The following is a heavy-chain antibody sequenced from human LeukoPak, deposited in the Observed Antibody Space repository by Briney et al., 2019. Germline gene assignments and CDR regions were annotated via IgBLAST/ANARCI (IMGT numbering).Heavy chain of an antibody. V-gene: IGHV4-30-4*01. CDR1: GGSISDGEYF. CDR3: ARLGGYYDPPDY. D-gene: IGHD3-22*01. Sequence: PSETLSLTCTVSGGSISDGEYFWSWVRQPPGKGLEWIGYIFYSGITYYNPSLKSRVTISVDTSKNQFSLRLSSVTAADTTFYYCARLGGYYDPPDYWGQGTLVTVSS. CDR2: IFYSGIT. J-gene: IGHJ4*02.